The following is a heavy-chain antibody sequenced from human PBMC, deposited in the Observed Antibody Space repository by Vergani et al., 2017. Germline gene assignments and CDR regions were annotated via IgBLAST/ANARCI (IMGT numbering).Heavy chain of an antibody. D-gene: IGHD1-1*01. CDR1: GYTFTSYG. CDR3: ARDRLERGTGYFDL. J-gene: IGHJ2*01. V-gene: IGHV1-69*13. CDR2: IIPIFGTA. Sequence: QVQLVQSGAEVKKPGASVKVSCKASGYTFTSYGISWVRQAPGQGLEWIGGIIPIFGTANYAQKFQGRVTITADESTSTAYMELSSLRSEDTAVYYCARDRLERGTGYFDLWGRGTLVTVSS.